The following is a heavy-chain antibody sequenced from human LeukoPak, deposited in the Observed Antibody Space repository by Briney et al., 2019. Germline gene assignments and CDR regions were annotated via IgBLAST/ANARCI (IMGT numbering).Heavy chain of an antibody. CDR3: ARLEMTTESNWFDP. CDR1: GYSISSGYY. D-gene: IGHD4-11*01. Sequence: PSETLSLTCAVSGYSISSGYYWGWIRPPPGKGLEWIGSIYHSGSTYYNPSLKSRVTISVDTSKNQFSLKLSSVTAADTAVYYCARLEMTTESNWFDPWGQGTLVTVSS. J-gene: IGHJ5*02. V-gene: IGHV4-38-2*01. CDR2: IYHSGST.